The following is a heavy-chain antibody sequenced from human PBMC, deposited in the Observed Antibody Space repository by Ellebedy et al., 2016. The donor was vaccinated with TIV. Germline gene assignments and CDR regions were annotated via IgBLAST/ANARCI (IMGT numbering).Heavy chain of an antibody. V-gene: IGHV3-30-3*01. CDR1: GFTFNNYA. Sequence: GESLKISCAASGFTFNNYAMHWVRQAPGKGLEWVAIISYDGSSKYYADSVKGRFTISRDNSMTTLSLEMNSLRAEDTAVYYCARDLEKTSGWYGGAAYWGQGTLVTVSS. CDR3: ARDLEKTSGWYGGAAY. J-gene: IGHJ4*02. D-gene: IGHD6-19*01. CDR2: ISYDGSSK.